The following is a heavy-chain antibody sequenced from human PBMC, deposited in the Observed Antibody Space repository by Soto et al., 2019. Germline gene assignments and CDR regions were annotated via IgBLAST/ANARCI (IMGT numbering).Heavy chain of an antibody. CDR1: GGTFSSYA. CDR2: IIPIFGTA. CDR3: ARATSSSGWYLPSDY. Sequence: SVKVSCKASGGTFSSYAISWVRQAPGQGLEWMGGIIPIFGTANYAQKFQGRVTITADKSTSTAYMELSSLRSEDTAVYYCARATSSSGWYLPSDYWGQGTLVTVSS. D-gene: IGHD6-19*01. J-gene: IGHJ4*02. V-gene: IGHV1-69*06.